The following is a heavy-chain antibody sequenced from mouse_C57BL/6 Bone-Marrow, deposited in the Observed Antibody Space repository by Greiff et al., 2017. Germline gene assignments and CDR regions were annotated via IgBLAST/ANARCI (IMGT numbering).Heavy chain of an antibody. V-gene: IGHV14-4*01. Sequence: EVQLQQSGAELVRPGASVKLSCTASGFNIKDDYMHWVKQRPEQGLEWIGWIDPENGDTEYASKFQGKATITADTSSNTAYLQLSSLTSEDTAVYYCATHYSGFPGFAYWGQGTLVTVSA. CDR3: ATHYSGFPGFAY. J-gene: IGHJ3*01. CDR1: GFNIKDDY. CDR2: IDPENGDT. D-gene: IGHD3-2*02.